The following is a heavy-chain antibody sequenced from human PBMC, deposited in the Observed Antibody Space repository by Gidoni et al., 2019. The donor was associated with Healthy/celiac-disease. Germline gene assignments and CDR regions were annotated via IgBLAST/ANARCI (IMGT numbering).Heavy chain of an antibody. V-gene: IGHV1-58*01. CDR1: GFTFTSSA. CDR3: AAGYCSGGSCYSDYYYGMDV. D-gene: IGHD2-15*01. Sequence: QMQLVQSGPEVKKPGTSVKVSCKASGFTFTSSAVQWVRQARGQRLEWIGWIVVGSGNTNYAQKFQERVTITRDMSTSTAYMELSSLRSEDTAVYYCAAGYCSGGSCYSDYYYGMDVWGQGTTVTVSS. J-gene: IGHJ6*02. CDR2: IVVGSGNT.